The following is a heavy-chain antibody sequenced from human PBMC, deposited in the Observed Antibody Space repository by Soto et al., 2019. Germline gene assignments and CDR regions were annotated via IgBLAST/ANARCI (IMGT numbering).Heavy chain of an antibody. CDR3: ARDDYRQNYGSVRNWFDP. Sequence: ASVKVSCKASGYTFTSYGISWVRQAPGQGLEWMGWISAYNGNTNYAQKLQGRVTMTTDTSTSTAYMELRSLRSDHTAVYYCARDDYRQNYGSVRNWFDPWGQGTLVTVSS. D-gene: IGHD3-10*01. V-gene: IGHV1-18*01. CDR1: GYTFTSYG. J-gene: IGHJ5*02. CDR2: ISAYNGNT.